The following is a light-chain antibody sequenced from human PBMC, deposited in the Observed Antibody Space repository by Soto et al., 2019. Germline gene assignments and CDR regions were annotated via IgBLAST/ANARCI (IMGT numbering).Light chain of an antibody. CDR3: MEATHFPQT. Sequence: DLVMTQTPLSSPVTLGQPASISCRSSQSLVHSDGNTYLSWLQQRPVQPPRLRIYQISNRFSGLPDRFSGSGTGTHFTLTISTVAAEDVEVYYCMEATHFPQTFGQGTKVEIK. CDR1: QSLVHSDGNTY. V-gene: IGKV2-24*01. CDR2: QIS. J-gene: IGKJ1*01.